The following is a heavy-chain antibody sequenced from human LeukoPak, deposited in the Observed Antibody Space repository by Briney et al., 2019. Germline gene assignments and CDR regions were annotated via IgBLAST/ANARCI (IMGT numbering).Heavy chain of an antibody. CDR3: ARHTRPRYSGCENAFVI. J-gene: IGHJ3*02. Sequence: SETLSLICTVSGGSICSSGNNWDWIRQPPGKGLEWIGNLYDSGSTYYNPSLKSRVTISVDTSNNQFSLKLSSVTAADTAVYYCARHTRPRYSGCENAFVIWGQGTMVTVSS. CDR2: LYDSGST. D-gene: IGHD5-12*01. V-gene: IGHV4-39*01. CDR1: GGSICSSGNN.